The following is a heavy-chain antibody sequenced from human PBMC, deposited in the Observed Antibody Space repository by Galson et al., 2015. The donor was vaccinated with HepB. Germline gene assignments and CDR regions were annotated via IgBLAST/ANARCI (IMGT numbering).Heavy chain of an antibody. Sequence: SVKVSCKASGYTFTSYGISWVRQAPGQGLEWMGWISAYNGNTNYAQKLQGRVTMTTDTSTSTAYMELRSLRSDDTAVYYCARSPSVVVPAASFDYWGQGTLVTVSS. J-gene: IGHJ4*02. CDR2: ISAYNGNT. CDR1: GYTFTSYG. D-gene: IGHD2-2*01. CDR3: ARSPSVVVPAASFDY. V-gene: IGHV1-18*01.